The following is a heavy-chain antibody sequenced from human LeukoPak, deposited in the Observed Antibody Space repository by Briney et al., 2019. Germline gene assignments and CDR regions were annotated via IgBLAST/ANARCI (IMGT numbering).Heavy chain of an antibody. J-gene: IGHJ4*02. CDR3: ARDPSGWYFVDY. CDR2: IYHSGST. CDR1: GFSISSGYY. Sequence: SETLSLTCTVSGFSISSGYYWGWIRQSPGKGLEWIGSIYHSGSTSYNPSLKSRVTISVDTSKNQFSLKLSSVTAADTAVYYCARDPSGWYFVDYWGQGTLVTVSS. V-gene: IGHV4-38-2*02. D-gene: IGHD6-19*01.